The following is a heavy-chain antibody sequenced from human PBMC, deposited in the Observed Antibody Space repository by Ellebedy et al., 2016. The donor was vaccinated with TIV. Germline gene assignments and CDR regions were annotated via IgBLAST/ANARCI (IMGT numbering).Heavy chain of an antibody. Sequence: GESLKISXAASGFTFADYTMTWVRQAPGKGLQWVSIISPTGAGTYYADSVEGRFTISRDNSKNTLHLQMNSLRAEDTALYYCAKRGDYCGGASCHYWYFDVWGRGTLVTVSS. CDR3: AKRGDYCGGASCHYWYFDV. J-gene: IGHJ2*01. CDR2: ISPTGAGT. D-gene: IGHD2-21*01. V-gene: IGHV3-23*01. CDR1: GFTFADYT.